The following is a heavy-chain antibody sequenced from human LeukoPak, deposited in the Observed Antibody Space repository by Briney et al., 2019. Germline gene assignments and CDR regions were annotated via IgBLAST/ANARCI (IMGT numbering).Heavy chain of an antibody. CDR1: GYTFTSYY. D-gene: IGHD5-24*01. V-gene: IGHV1-46*01. CDR3: ARLSRDGYNYAYGMDV. Sequence: ASVTVSCKASGYTFTSYYMHWVRQAPGQGLEWMGMINPSGGSTSYAQKFQGRVTMTRDTSTSTVYMELSSLRSEDTAVYYCARLSRDGYNYAYGMDVWGQGTTVTVSS. CDR2: INPSGGST. J-gene: IGHJ6*02.